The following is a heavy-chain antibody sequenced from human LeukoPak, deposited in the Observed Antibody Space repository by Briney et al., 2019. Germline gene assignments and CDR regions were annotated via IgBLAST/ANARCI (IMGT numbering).Heavy chain of an antibody. CDR3: VRGRIPMVVMGEFDY. V-gene: IGHV3-21*01. J-gene: IGHJ4*02. D-gene: IGHD3-10*01. Sequence: PGGSLRLSCAASGFTFDDYGMSWVRQAPGKGLEWVSSISPSSTYIYYADSWKGRFTISRDNAKSSLYLQMNSLRAEDTAVYYCVRGRIPMVVMGEFDYWGQGTLVTVSS. CDR2: ISPSSTYI. CDR1: GFTFDDYG.